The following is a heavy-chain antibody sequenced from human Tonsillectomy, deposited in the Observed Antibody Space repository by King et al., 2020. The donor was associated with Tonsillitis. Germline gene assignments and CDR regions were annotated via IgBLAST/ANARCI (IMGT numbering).Heavy chain of an antibody. CDR1: GYTFTSYG. CDR2: ISPYSGNT. D-gene: IGHD2-2*01. V-gene: IGHV1-18*04. CDR3: SRVVVVVVPGVMRYYYYGMDV. Sequence: QLVQSGAEVKKPGASEKVSCKASGYTFTSYGISWVRQAPGQGLEWVGWISPYSGNTNYAQRVQDRVTMTTDTSTSTAYMELRSLRSDDTALYYCSRVVVVVVPGVMRYYYYGMDVWGQGTTVTVSS. J-gene: IGHJ6*02.